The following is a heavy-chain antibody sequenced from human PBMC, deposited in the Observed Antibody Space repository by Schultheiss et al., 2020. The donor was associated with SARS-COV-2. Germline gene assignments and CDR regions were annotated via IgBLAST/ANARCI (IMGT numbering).Heavy chain of an antibody. J-gene: IGHJ3*02. Sequence: GGSLRLSCAASGFTFSSYAMSWVRQAPGKGLEWVAVISYDGSNKYYADSVKGRFTISRDNAKNSLYLQMNSLRAEDTAVYYCARGEQVAGTGNDAFDIWGQGTMVTVSS. CDR3: ARGEQVAGTGNDAFDI. CDR2: ISYDGSNK. D-gene: IGHD6-19*01. V-gene: IGHV3-30*03. CDR1: GFTFSSYA.